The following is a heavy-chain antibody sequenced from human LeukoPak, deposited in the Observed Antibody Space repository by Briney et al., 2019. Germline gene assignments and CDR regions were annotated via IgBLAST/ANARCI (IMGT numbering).Heavy chain of an antibody. D-gene: IGHD3-10*01. CDR3: AVARGLTDPLDF. CDR2: INPNSGGT. V-gene: IGHV1-2*02. Sequence: ASVKVSCKASGYTFTGYYMHWVRQAPGQGLEWMGWINPNSGGTNYAQKFQERVTFTGDMSTGTVYMELSSLRSEDTAVYYCAVARGLTDPLDFWGQGTLVTVSS. CDR1: GYTFTGYY. J-gene: IGHJ4*02.